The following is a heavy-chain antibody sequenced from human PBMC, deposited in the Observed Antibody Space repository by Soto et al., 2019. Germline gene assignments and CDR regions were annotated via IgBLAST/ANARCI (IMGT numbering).Heavy chain of an antibody. D-gene: IGHD3-3*01. CDR3: ARVYDFGSGPVSFYGMDV. Sequence: GGSLTLSCTASGFTVSSNYMSWLRQAPGKGLEWVSVIYSGGSTYYADSVKGRFTISRDNSKNTLYLQMNSLRAEDTAVYYCARVYDFGSGPVSFYGMDVWGQGTTVTV. V-gene: IGHV3-53*01. J-gene: IGHJ6*02. CDR1: GFTVSSNY. CDR2: IYSGGST.